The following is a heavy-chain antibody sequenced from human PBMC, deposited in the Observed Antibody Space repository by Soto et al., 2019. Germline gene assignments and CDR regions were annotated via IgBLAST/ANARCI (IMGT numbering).Heavy chain of an antibody. CDR1: GFTFSNVW. J-gene: IGHJ3*02. D-gene: IGHD3-3*01. V-gene: IGHV3-15*01. CDR3: ATSEWNDAFDI. CDR2: IKRKTDGETT. Sequence: EVQLVESGGGLVKPGGSLRLSCAASGFTFSNVWMTWIRQAPGKGLEWVGRIKRKTDGETTDYGAPVKGRFTVSRDDSKNTLYLQMNSLKNEDAGLYYCATSEWNDAFDIWGHGTMVTVSS.